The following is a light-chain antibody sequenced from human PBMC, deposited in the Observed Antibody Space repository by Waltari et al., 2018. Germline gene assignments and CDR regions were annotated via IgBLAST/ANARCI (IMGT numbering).Light chain of an antibody. V-gene: IGKV3-15*01. Sequence: EIVMTQSPATLSVSPGERATLSCRASQSISNNLAWYQEKPGQAPRLLIFGASTRATGIPARFSGSGSGTDFTLTISSLQSEDFAVYYCQQYNNWPPLTFGGGTMVEIK. CDR1: QSISNN. J-gene: IGKJ4*01. CDR3: QQYNNWPPLT. CDR2: GAS.